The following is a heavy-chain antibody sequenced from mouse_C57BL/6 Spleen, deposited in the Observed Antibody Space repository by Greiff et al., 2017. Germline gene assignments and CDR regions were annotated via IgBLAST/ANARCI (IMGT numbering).Heavy chain of an antibody. CDR1: GYTFTSYW. Sequence: VQLQQSGAELVKPGASVKMSCKASGYTFTSYWITWVKQRPGQGLEWIGDIYPGSGSTNYNEKFKSKATLTVDTSSSTAYMQLSSLTSEDSAVYYCARWENYGGYFDYWGQGTTLTVSS. J-gene: IGHJ2*01. CDR2: IYPGSGST. D-gene: IGHD1-1*01. V-gene: IGHV1-55*01. CDR3: ARWENYGGYFDY.